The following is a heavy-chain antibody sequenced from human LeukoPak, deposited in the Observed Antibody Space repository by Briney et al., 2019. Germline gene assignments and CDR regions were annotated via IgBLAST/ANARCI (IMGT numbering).Heavy chain of an antibody. J-gene: IGHJ6*03. Sequence: SETLSLTCTVSGGSISSYYWSWIRQPPGKGLEWIGYIYYSGSTNYNPSLKSRVTISVDTSKNQFSLKLSSVTAADTAVYYCARSGRWLQLGRYYYMDVWGKGTTVTISS. CDR1: GGSISSYY. V-gene: IGHV4-59*01. D-gene: IGHD5-24*01. CDR2: IYYSGST. CDR3: ARSGRWLQLGRYYYMDV.